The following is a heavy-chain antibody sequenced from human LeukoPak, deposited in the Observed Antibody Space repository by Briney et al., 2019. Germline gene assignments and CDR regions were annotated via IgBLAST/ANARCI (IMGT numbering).Heavy chain of an antibody. CDR3: ARRMTGDPTNFDY. CDR1: GYNFTDYW. Sequence: GESLKISCEGSGYNFTDYWIGWVRQMPGGGLEWMGIIYPGDSDTRYSPSFQGQVTISADKSISTAYLQWSSLKAPDTAMYYCARRMTGDPTNFDYWGQGTLVTVSS. V-gene: IGHV5-51*01. D-gene: IGHD7-27*01. CDR2: IYPGDSDT. J-gene: IGHJ4*02.